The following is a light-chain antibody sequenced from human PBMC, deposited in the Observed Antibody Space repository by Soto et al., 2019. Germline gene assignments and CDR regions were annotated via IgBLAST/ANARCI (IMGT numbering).Light chain of an antibody. Sequence: DIQMTQSPSTLSASVGDRVTITCRASQSISSWLAWYQQKPGKAPKLLIYTASSLESGVPSRFSGSGSGTEFTLTISSLQPDDSGSYYCQQHKSYPVTFGGGTKVDIK. V-gene: IGKV1-5*03. J-gene: IGKJ4*01. CDR3: QQHKSYPVT. CDR1: QSISSW. CDR2: TAS.